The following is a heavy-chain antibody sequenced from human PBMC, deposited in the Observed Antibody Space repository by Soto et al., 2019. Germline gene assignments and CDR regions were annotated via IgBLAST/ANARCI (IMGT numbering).Heavy chain of an antibody. Sequence: EVLLVESGGGLVQPGGSLSLSCAASGFPFSTYDMHWVRQSPGKGLEWISAIGAAGDTYYSDSMKGRFTISRDNAKSPLYLQMNSLSAGDSAVYYCSRGPVAGPSYYYMDMWGKGTTVIVSS. V-gene: IGHV3-13*01. D-gene: IGHD6-19*01. CDR1: GFPFSTYD. CDR3: SRGPVAGPSYYYMDM. J-gene: IGHJ6*03. CDR2: IGAAGDT.